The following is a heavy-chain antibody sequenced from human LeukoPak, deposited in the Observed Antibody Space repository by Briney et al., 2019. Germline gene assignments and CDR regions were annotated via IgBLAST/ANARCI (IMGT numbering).Heavy chain of an antibody. V-gene: IGHV3-30-3*01. CDR2: ISYDGSNK. CDR3: ARDSSSGWYWFDY. D-gene: IGHD6-19*01. J-gene: IGHJ4*02. Sequence: PGRSLRLSCAASGFTFSSYAMHWVPQAPGTGLEWVAVISYDGSNKYYADSVKGRFTISRDNSKNTLYLQMNSLRAEDTAVYYCARDSSSGWYWFDYWGQGTLVNVSS. CDR1: GFTFSSYA.